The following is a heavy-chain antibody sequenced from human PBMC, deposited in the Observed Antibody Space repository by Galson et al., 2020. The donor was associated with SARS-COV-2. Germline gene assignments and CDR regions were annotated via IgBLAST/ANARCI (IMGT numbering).Heavy chain of an antibody. D-gene: IGHD2-2*01. CDR3: AREDFGRYCSSTSCYAT. J-gene: IGHJ4*02. V-gene: IGHV1-69*10. CDR1: GGTFSSYA. Sequence: SVKVSCKASGGTFSSYAISWVRQAPGQGLEWMGGIIPILGIANYAQKFQGRVTITADKSTSTAYMELSSLRSEDTAVYYCAREDFGRYCSSTSCYATWGQGTLVTVSS. CDR2: IIPILGIA.